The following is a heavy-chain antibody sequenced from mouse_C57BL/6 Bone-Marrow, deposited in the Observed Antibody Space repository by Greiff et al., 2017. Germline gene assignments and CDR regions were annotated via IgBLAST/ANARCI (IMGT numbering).Heavy chain of an antibody. V-gene: IGHV1-82*01. CDR3: ASPHYNGFDY. CDR1: GYAFSSSW. Sequence: VQLQRSGPELVKPGASVKISCKASGYAFSSSWMNWVKQRPGKGLEWIGRISPGDGDTNYTGKFKGKATLTADKSSSTACMQLSSLTSEDSAVYFWASPHYNGFDYWGQGTTLTVSS. D-gene: IGHD1-2*01. CDR2: ISPGDGDT. J-gene: IGHJ2*01.